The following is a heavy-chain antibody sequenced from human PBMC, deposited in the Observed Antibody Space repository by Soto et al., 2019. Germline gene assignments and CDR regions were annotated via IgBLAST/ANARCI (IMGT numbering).Heavy chain of an antibody. D-gene: IGHD2-21*02. CDR3: AGGTKSVVTPY. Sequence: SETLSLTCAVYGGSFSGYYWSWIRQPPGKGLEWIGEINHSGSTNYNPSLKSRVTISVDTSKNQFSLKLSSVTAADTAVYYCAGGTKSVVTPYWGQGTLVTVS. CDR1: GGSFSGYY. V-gene: IGHV4-34*01. J-gene: IGHJ4*02. CDR2: INHSGST.